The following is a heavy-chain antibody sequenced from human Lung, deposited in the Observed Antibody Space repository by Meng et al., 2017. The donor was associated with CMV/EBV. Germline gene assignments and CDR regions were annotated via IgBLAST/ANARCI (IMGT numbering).Heavy chain of an antibody. CDR1: GFTLSSYW. CDR2: IKEDGSEK. Sequence: GRLLRPPCAASGFTLSSYWMSWVRQAPGKGLDWVPNIKEDGSEKYYVDCVKARFTISRDNAKNSLYVQMNSLRGEDTAVYYCARPYRAIDYWGQGTRVTVSS. D-gene: IGHD1-26*01. CDR3: ARPYRAIDY. J-gene: IGHJ4*02. V-gene: IGHV3-7*01.